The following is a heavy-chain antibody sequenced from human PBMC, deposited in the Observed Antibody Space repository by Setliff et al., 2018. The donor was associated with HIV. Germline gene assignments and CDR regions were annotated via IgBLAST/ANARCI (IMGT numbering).Heavy chain of an antibody. CDR2: IYYTGST. CDR3: ARTYSSNWYIDY. D-gene: IGHD6-13*01. CDR1: GDSITSYY. V-gene: IGHV4-59*08. J-gene: IGHJ4*02. Sequence: LSLTCTVSGDSITSYYWSWIRQPPGKGLEWIGYIYYTGSTNYIPSLKSRVTISVDTSKNQFSLSLNSVTAADTAIYYCARTYSSNWYIDYWGQGTLVTVSS.